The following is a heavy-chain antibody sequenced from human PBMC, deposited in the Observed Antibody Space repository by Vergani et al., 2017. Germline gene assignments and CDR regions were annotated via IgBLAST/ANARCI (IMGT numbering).Heavy chain of an antibody. CDR1: GGSFTSYH. J-gene: IGHJ6*03. CDR3: ARVNTETNGHLYYYYYMDV. Sequence: QVQLQQWGGGLLKPSETLSLTCVVNGGSFTSYHWTWIRQSPGEGLEWVGDIDHTGRPDYNPSFKSRLTMSVDKSRNQFSLTLNSVTATDTAIYFCARVNTETNGHLYYYYYMDVWGKGTAVTVS. V-gene: IGHV4-34*01. CDR2: IDHTGRP. D-gene: IGHD4-11*01.